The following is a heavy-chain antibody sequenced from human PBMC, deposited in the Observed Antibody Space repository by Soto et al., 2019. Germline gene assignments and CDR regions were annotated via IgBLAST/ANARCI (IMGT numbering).Heavy chain of an antibody. D-gene: IGHD6-19*01. CDR2: INAGNGNT. V-gene: IGHV1-3*01. CDR1: GYTLSSFG. J-gene: IGHJ4*02. Sequence: QAQLVQSGAEVKNPGASVKVSCKASGYTLSSFGIHWVRQAPGQRLEWMGWINAGNGNTKYSQKLHGRVTFSRDTSANTAYMELTRLTSEDTAVYYCVRTRQQWLVGDSWGQGSLVTVSS. CDR3: VRTRQQWLVGDS.